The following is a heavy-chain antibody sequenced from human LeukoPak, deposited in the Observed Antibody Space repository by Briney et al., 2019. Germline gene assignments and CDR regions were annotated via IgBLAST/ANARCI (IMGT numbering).Heavy chain of an antibody. CDR1: GFTFSNYA. V-gene: IGHV3-64*01. D-gene: IGHD1-7*01. CDR2: ISGNGDAA. Sequence: GGSLRLSCAASGFTFSNYALHWVRQAPGKGLEYVSAISGNGDAAFYANSVKGRFTISRDNSKNTLYLQMGSLRAEDMAVYYCVRVGNYREFDYWGQGTLVTVSS. J-gene: IGHJ4*02. CDR3: VRVGNYREFDY.